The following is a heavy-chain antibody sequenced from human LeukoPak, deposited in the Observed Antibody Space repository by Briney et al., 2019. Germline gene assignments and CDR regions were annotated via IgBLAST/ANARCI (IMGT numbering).Heavy chain of an antibody. CDR2: IYTSGST. CDR1: GGSISSYY. Sequence: KPSETLSLTCTVSGGSISSYYWSWIRQPAGKGLEWIGRIYTSGSTNYNPSLKSRVTMSVDTSKNQFSLKLSSVTAADTAVYYCARDVEYQLLSVSSAFDIWGQGTMVTVSS. D-gene: IGHD2-2*01. V-gene: IGHV4-4*07. CDR3: ARDVEYQLLSVSSAFDI. J-gene: IGHJ3*02.